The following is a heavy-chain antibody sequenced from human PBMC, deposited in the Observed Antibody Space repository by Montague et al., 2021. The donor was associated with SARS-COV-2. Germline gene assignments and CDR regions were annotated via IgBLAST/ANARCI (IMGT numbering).Heavy chain of an antibody. CDR3: ARLGDGVVPSPILGVGPYYSYYFMHV. Sequence: SETLSLTCAVHGGSFSTSSWPLTRPPPGTGLEWIGEIHHGGSTNSNPSPKSRVTISADTSKNQFSLKLTSVAAADTAVYYCARLGDGVVPSPILGVGPYYSYYFMHVWGKGTTITVAS. D-gene: IGHD3-10*01. CDR1: GGSFSTSS. V-gene: IGHV4-34*01. CDR2: IHHGGST. J-gene: IGHJ6*03.